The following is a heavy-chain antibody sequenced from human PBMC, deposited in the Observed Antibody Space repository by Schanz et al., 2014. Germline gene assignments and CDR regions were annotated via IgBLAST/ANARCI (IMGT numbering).Heavy chain of an antibody. CDR3: VRVKGEHSGHDYIVY. V-gene: IGHV4-4*07. D-gene: IGHD5-12*01. CDR2: IYSNGIS. J-gene: IGHJ4*02. Sequence: QVHLQESGPGLVKPSETLSVTCTVSGGSINNYFWTWIRQPAGKGLEWIGRIYSNGISHYNPSLESRVTMSVDTSKNKFSLNLAPVTPADTAIYYCVRVKGEHSGHDYIVYWGQGIQVTVSP. CDR1: GGSINNYF.